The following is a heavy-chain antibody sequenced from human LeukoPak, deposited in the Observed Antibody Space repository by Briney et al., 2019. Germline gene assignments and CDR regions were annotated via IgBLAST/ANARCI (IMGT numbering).Heavy chain of an antibody. CDR3: ARKSELRFVEWPIGPSGYYMDV. J-gene: IGHJ6*03. Sequence: RGALRFSCAAPGFTLSSNYMSWVRQAPGKGLEWVSAIYSGGSPYYADSVKGRITISRDKAKNSLYLQMTSLRAEDTAVYYCARKSELRFVEWPIGPSGYYMDVWGEGTTGTASS. V-gene: IGHV3-53*01. CDR2: IYSGGSP. D-gene: IGHD3-3*01. CDR1: GFTLSSNY.